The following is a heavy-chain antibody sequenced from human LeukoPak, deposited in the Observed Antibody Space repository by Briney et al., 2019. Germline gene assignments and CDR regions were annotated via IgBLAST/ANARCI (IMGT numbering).Heavy chain of an antibody. CDR3: TRGRKTGGYDGGAFDI. Sequence: GGSLRLSCAASGFTFSSYSMNWIRQAPGKGLEWVSYISSSSSTIYYADSVKGQFTISRDNAKNSLYLQMNSLRAEDTAVYYCTRGRKTGGYDGGAFDIWGQGTMVTVSS. J-gene: IGHJ3*02. CDR2: ISSSSSTI. CDR1: GFTFSSYS. V-gene: IGHV3-48*04. D-gene: IGHD5-12*01.